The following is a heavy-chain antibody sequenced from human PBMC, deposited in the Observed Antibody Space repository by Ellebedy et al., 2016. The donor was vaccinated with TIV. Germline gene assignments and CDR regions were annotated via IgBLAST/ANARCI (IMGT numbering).Heavy chain of an antibody. J-gene: IGHJ4*02. V-gene: IGHV3-21*06. Sequence: GESLKISCAASGFIFSVTGMTWLRQAPGKGLEWVATIVSSGRETYYADPLKGRFTISRDNAMNLVYLQMNSLSVEDTAVYYCTRDGSEWSRDYWGQGTLVTVSS. CDR1: GFIFSVTG. CDR3: TRDGSEWSRDY. D-gene: IGHD3-3*01. CDR2: IVSSGRET.